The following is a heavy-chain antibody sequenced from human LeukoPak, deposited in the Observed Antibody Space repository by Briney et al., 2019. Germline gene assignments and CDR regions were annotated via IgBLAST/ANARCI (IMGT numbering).Heavy chain of an antibody. CDR2: INSGGSST. V-gene: IGHV3-74*01. CDR1: GFTFSSYW. D-gene: IGHD3-10*01. Sequence: PGGSLRLSCAASGFTFSSYWMHWVRQAPGKGLVWVSRINSGGSSTSYADSVKGRFTISRDNAKNTLYLQMNSLYYCARAEGAYLGIDYWGQGTLVTVSS. J-gene: IGHJ4*02. CDR3: LGIDY.